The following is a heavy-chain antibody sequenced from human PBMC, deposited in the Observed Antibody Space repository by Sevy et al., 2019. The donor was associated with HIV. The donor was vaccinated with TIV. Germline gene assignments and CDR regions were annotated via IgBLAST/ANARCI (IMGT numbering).Heavy chain of an antibody. J-gene: IGHJ4*02. CDR2: INWNSGSL. CDR1: GFTFEDYA. CDR3: AKTPMTEAAPYFDF. D-gene: IGHD6-19*01. V-gene: IGHV3-9*01. Sequence: GGSLRLSCAGSGFTFEDYALHWVGQAPGQGLESVAGINWNSGSLDYADSVKGRFTISRDDAKNSLYLQMDTLRTEDTALYYCAKTPMTEAAPYFDFWGQGTLVTVSS.